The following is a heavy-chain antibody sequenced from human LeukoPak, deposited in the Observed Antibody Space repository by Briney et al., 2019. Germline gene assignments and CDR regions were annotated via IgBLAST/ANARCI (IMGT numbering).Heavy chain of an antibody. Sequence: SETLSLTCTVSGGSISSSSYYWGWIRQPPGKGLEWIGSIYYSGSTYYNPSLKSRVTISVDTSKNQFSLKLSSVTAADTAVYYCARDSSGPDGDFDYWGQGTLVTVSS. CDR3: ARDSSGPDGDFDY. CDR1: GGSISSSSYY. D-gene: IGHD3-22*01. V-gene: IGHV4-39*07. CDR2: IYYSGST. J-gene: IGHJ4*02.